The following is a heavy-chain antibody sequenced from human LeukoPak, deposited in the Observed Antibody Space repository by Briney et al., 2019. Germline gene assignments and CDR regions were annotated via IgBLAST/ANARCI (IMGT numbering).Heavy chain of an antibody. D-gene: IGHD3-3*02. V-gene: IGHV3-23*01. CDR3: AKGRDIYYFDY. CDR1: GFTFHSYA. J-gene: IGHJ4*02. CDR2: ISGSGGST. Sequence: GGSLSLSCAASGFTFHSYAMSWVRPAPGKGLEWVSTISGSGGSTYYADSVKGRFTISRDNSKNTLYMQMNSPRAEDTDIYYCAKGRDIYYFDYWGQGTLLTVSS.